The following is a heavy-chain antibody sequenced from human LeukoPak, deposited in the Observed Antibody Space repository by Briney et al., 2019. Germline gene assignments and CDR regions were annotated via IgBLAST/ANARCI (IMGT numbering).Heavy chain of an antibody. CDR3: ARDARGYSGYDYSDY. D-gene: IGHD5-12*01. Sequence: GGSLRLSCAASGFTFDDYGMSWVRQAPGKGLEWVSGIHWNGGTTGYADSVKGRFTISRDNAKNSLYLQTNSLRAGDTALYYCARDARGYSGYDYSDYWGQGTLVTVSS. CDR2: IHWNGGTT. CDR1: GFTFDDYG. V-gene: IGHV3-20*04. J-gene: IGHJ4*02.